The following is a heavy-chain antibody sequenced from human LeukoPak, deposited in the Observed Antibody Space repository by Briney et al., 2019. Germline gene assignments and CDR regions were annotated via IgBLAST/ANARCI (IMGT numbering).Heavy chain of an antibody. J-gene: IGHJ5*02. D-gene: IGHD2-21*01. CDR1: GGSFSGYY. CDR3: ARAPIVVVIATSGGWFDP. CDR2: INHSGST. Sequence: PSETLSLTRAVYGGSFSGYYWSWIRQPPGKGLEWIGEINHSGSTNYNPSLKSRVTISVDTSKNQFSLMLSSVTAADTAVYFCARAPIVVVIATSGGWFDPWGQGTLVTVSS. V-gene: IGHV4-34*01.